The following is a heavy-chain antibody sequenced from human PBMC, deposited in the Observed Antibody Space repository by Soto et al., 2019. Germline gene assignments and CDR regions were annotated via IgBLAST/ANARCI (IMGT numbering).Heavy chain of an antibody. CDR1: GVSFSGYY. Sequence: PSAALSLTRAVYGVSFSGYYWSWSLQPPGKGLEWIGEINHSGSTNYNPSLKSRVTISVDTSKNQFSLKLSSVAAADTAVYYCARVVNDSVWASYLYGLDYWGQGTLFTVSS. V-gene: IGHV4-34*01. CDR2: INHSGST. J-gene: IGHJ4*02. D-gene: IGHD3-16*02. CDR3: ARVVNDSVWASYLYGLDY.